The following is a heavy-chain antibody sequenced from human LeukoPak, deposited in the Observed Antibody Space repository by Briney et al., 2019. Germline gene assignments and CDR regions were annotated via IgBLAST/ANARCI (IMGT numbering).Heavy chain of an antibody. Sequence: GGSLRLSCAASGFTFSSYWMSWVRQAPVKGLEWVANIKQDGSEKYYVDSVKGRFTISRDNAKNSLYLQMNSLRAEDTAVYYCATDLVPQNYYDSSGFLYWGQGTLVTVSS. CDR1: GFTFSSYW. J-gene: IGHJ4*02. V-gene: IGHV3-7*03. D-gene: IGHD3-22*01. CDR2: IKQDGSEK. CDR3: ATDLVPQNYYDSSGFLY.